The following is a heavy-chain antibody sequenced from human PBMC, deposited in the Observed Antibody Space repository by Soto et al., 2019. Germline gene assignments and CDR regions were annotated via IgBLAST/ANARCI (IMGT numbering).Heavy chain of an antibody. CDR2: IYSSGGP. CDR1: GGSISSYY. CDR3: ARYQLLSPYYYYYGMDV. V-gene: IGHV4-4*07. D-gene: IGHD2-2*01. Sequence: SETLSLTCTVSGGSISSYYWSWIRQPAGQELGGIGVIYSSGGPNYNPSLKSRVTMSVDTSKKQFSLKLSSVTAADTAVYYCARYQLLSPYYYYYGMDVWGQGTTVT. J-gene: IGHJ6*02.